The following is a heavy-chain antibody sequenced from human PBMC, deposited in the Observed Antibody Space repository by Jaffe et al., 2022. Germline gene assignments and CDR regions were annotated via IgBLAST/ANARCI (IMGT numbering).Heavy chain of an antibody. CDR3: ARANPGAPIGYCSSTSCPPIDAFDI. Sequence: QVQLQESGPGLVKPSQTLSLTCTVSGGSISSGSYYWSWIRQPAGKGLEWIGRIYTSGSTNYNPSLKSRVTISVDTSKNQFSLKLSSVTAADTAVYYCARANPGAPIGYCSSTSCPPIDAFDIWGQGTMVTVSS. V-gene: IGHV4-61*02. CDR1: GGSISSGSYY. CDR2: IYTSGST. D-gene: IGHD2-2*01. J-gene: IGHJ3*02.